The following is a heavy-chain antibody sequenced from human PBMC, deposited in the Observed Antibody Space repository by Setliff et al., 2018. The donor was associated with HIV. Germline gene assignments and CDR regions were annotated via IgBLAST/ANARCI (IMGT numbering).Heavy chain of an antibody. CDR1: GYTFTNYP. J-gene: IGHJ4*02. V-gene: IGHV1-3*01. Sequence: GASVKVSCKTSGYTFTNYPIYWVRQAPGQRLEWMGEINADNGNTQYSQKFQGRVTITRDTSANTVYLSLTSLRSQDTAVYYCATVRIVGATEFDYWGQGTLVTVSS. CDR2: INADNGNT. CDR3: ATVRIVGATEFDY. D-gene: IGHD1-26*01.